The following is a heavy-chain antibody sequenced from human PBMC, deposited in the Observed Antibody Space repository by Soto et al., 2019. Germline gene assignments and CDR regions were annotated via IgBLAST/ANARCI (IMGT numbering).Heavy chain of an antibody. CDR1: GFTFSSYG. J-gene: IGHJ6*02. Sequence: QVQLVESGGGVVQPGRSLRLSCAASGFTFSSYGMHWVRQAPGKGLEWVAVIWYDGSNKYYADSVEGRFTISRDNSKNTLCLQVNSLGAEDTAVYYCARDGSIGLSLFRGYGMAVWGQGTTVTVSS. CDR2: IWYDGSNK. CDR3: ARDGSIGLSLFRGYGMAV. D-gene: IGHD6-19*01. V-gene: IGHV3-33*01.